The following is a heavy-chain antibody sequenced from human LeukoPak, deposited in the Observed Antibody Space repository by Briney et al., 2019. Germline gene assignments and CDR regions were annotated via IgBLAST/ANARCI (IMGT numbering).Heavy chain of an antibody. CDR2: IYYSGNT. CDR1: GVSISSSNSY. J-gene: IGHJ4*02. CDR3: ARVNREMATITP. Sequence: SETLSLTCTVSGVSISSSNSYWGWIRQPPGKGLEWIGSIYYSGNTYYNASLKSQVSISIDTSKNQFSLKLSSVTAADTAVYYCARVNREMATITPWGQGTLVTVSS. V-gene: IGHV4-39*01. D-gene: IGHD5-24*01.